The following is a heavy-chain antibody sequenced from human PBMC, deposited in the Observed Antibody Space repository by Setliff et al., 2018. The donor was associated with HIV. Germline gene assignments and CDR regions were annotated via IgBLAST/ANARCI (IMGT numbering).Heavy chain of an antibody. V-gene: IGHV4-34*01. Sequence: PSETLSLTCAVYGGSFSGYYWSRIRQPPGKGLEWIGEINHSGSTNYNPSLKSRVTISVDTSKNQFSLKLSSVTAADTAVFYCARLTTTYYYDSSAYYHPVWGQGTQVTVSS. CDR2: INHSGST. CDR3: ARLTTTYYYDSSAYYHPV. D-gene: IGHD3-22*01. CDR1: GGSFSGYY. J-gene: IGHJ4*02.